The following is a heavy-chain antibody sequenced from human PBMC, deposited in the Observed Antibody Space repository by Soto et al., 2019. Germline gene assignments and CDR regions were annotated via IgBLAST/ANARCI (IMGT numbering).Heavy chain of an antibody. CDR3: AREFYCSSTSCYAFDI. CDR1: GGTFSSYA. Sequence: GASVKVSCKASGGTFSSYAISWVRQAPGQGLEWMGGIIPIFGTANYAQKFQGRVTITADESTSTAYMELSSLRSEDTAVYYCAREFYCSSTSCYAFDIWGQGTMVTVSS. J-gene: IGHJ3*02. V-gene: IGHV1-69*13. D-gene: IGHD2-2*01. CDR2: IIPIFGTA.